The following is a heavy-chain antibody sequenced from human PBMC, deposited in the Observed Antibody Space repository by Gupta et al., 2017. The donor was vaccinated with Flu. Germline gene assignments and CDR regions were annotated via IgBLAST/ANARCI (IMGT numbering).Heavy chain of an antibody. Sequence: LVGLSRIDGAGTSTRKADAGIGRFTIYRANAKNILFMQMKSLRAEETAVYYCARSDDRNGRRYMDVWGKGTTVTVSS. CDR3: ARSDDRNGRRYMDV. V-gene: IGHV3-74*01. J-gene: IGHJ6*04. CDR2: IDGAGTST. D-gene: IGHD3-22*01.